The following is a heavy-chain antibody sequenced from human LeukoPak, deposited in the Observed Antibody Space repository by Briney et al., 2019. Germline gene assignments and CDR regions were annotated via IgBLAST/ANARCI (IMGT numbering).Heavy chain of an antibody. Sequence: SETLSLTCTVSGGSISSYYWSWIRQPAGKGLEWIGRIYTSGSTNYNPSLKSRVTMSVDTSKNQFSLKLSSVTAADTAVYYCARSNREKYSSSSYYYYYMDVWGKGTTVTVSS. V-gene: IGHV4-4*07. CDR3: ARSNREKYSSSSYYYYYMDV. D-gene: IGHD6-13*01. J-gene: IGHJ6*03. CDR2: IYTSGST. CDR1: GGSISSYY.